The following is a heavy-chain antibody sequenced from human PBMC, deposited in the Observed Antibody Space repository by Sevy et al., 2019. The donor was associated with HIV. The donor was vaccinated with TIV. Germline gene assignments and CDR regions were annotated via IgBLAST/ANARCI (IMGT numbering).Heavy chain of an antibody. CDR2: INPKSGGT. D-gene: IGHD5-12*01. J-gene: IGHJ4*02. CDR3: ARNTNSLYSGYASPVADY. V-gene: IGHV1-2*06. CDR1: GYTFSDYY. Sequence: ASVKVSCKASGYTFSDYYIHWVRQAPGQGLEWMGRINPKSGGTNYAQKFQGRVTMTRDTSISTVCMELNRLTSDATAIYYCARNTNSLYSGYASPVADYWGQGTLVTVS.